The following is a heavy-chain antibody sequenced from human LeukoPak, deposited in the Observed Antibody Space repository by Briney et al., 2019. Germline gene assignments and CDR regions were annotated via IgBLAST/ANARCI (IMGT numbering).Heavy chain of an antibody. D-gene: IGHD5-24*01. Sequence: GESLKISCKGSGYSLTSFWIAWVRQMPGKGLEWMGIIYPGDSHTRYSPSFQGQVTISADRSISTAYLQWSSLKASDTAMYYCARLIDGAFDYWGQGTLVTVSS. J-gene: IGHJ4*02. V-gene: IGHV5-51*01. CDR1: GYSLTSFW. CDR3: ARLIDGAFDY. CDR2: IYPGDSHT.